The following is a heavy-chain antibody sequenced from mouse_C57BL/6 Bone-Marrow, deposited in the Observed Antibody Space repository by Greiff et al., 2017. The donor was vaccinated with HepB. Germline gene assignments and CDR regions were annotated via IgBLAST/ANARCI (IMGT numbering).Heavy chain of an antibody. CDR3: TRDKGSTFAY. J-gene: IGHJ3*01. D-gene: IGHD1-1*01. CDR2: ISSGGDYI. V-gene: IGHV5-9-1*02. Sequence: EVKLMESGEGLVKPGGSLKLSCAASGFTFSSYAMSWVRQTPEKRLEWVAYISSGGDYIYYADTVKGRFTISRDNARNTLYLQMSSLKSEDTAMYYCTRDKGSTFAYWGQGTLVTVSA. CDR1: GFTFSSYA.